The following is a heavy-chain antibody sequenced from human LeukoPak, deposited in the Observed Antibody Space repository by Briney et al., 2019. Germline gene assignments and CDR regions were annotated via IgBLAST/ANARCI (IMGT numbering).Heavy chain of an antibody. D-gene: IGHD3-22*01. Sequence: PSGTLSLTCAVSGVSISSGHWWSWVRQPPGKGLEWVSAISGSGGSTYYADSVKGRFTISRDNSKNTLYLQMNSLRAEDTAVYYCAKDSHDSSVNYFVYWGQGTLVTVSS. CDR2: ISGSGGST. V-gene: IGHV3-23*01. CDR3: AKDSHDSSVNYFVY. J-gene: IGHJ4*02. CDR1: GVSISSGHW.